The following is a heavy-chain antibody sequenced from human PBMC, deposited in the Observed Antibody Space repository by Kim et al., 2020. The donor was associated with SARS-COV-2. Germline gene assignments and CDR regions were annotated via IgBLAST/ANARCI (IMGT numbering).Heavy chain of an antibody. CDR1: GFTFSSYS. D-gene: IGHD4-17*01. Sequence: GGSLRLSCAASGFTFSSYSMNWVRQAPGKGLEWVSSISSSSSYIYYADSVKGRFTISRDNAKNSLYLQMNSLRAEDTAVYYCARDPDYGDYPPNDPDYWGQGTLVTVSS. V-gene: IGHV3-21*01. CDR2: ISSSSSYI. J-gene: IGHJ4*02. CDR3: ARDPDYGDYPPNDPDY.